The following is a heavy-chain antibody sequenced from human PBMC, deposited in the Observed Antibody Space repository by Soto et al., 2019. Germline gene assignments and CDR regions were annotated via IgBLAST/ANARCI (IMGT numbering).Heavy chain of an antibody. Sequence: PSETLSLTCTVSGGSISSSSYYWGWIRQPPGKGLEWIGSIYYSGSTYYNPSLKSRVTISVDTSKNQFSLKLSSVTAADTAVYYCARCSFVHDPLRGVIPWFDPWGQGTLVTVSS. CDR2: IYYSGST. V-gene: IGHV4-39*01. CDR3: ARCSFVHDPLRGVIPWFDP. J-gene: IGHJ5*02. D-gene: IGHD3-10*01. CDR1: GGSISSSSYY.